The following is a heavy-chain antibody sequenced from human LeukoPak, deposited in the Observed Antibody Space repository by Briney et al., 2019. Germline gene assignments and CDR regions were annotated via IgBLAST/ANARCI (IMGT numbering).Heavy chain of an antibody. CDR1: GGSVSSGSYY. CDR2: IYYSGSA. Sequence: SETLSLTCTVSGGSVSSGSYYWGWIRQPPGRGLEWIGNIYYSGSAYYSPSLKSRVTVSVDTSKNQFSLKLNSVTAADTALYYCARQSTIAAARIDPWGQGTLVTVSS. J-gene: IGHJ5*02. D-gene: IGHD6-25*01. V-gene: IGHV4-39*01. CDR3: ARQSTIAAARIDP.